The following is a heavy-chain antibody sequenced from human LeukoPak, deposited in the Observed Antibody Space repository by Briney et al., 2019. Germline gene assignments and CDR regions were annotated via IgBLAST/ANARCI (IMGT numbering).Heavy chain of an antibody. V-gene: IGHV4-4*07. Sequence: PSETLSLTCTVSGGSISSYYWSWIRQPAGKRLEWIGRIYTSGSTNYNPSLKSRVTMSVDTSKNQFSLKLSSVTAADTAVYYCARDDSIAVATPQKVAFDYWGQGTLVTVSS. D-gene: IGHD6-19*01. J-gene: IGHJ4*02. CDR2: IYTSGST. CDR3: ARDDSIAVATPQKVAFDY. CDR1: GGSISSYY.